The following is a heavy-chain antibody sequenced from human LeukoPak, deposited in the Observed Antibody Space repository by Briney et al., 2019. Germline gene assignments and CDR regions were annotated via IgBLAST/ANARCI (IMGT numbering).Heavy chain of an antibody. V-gene: IGHV4-34*01. Sequence: PSDTLFLTCAVDGGSFRGYYWGSVRQPPGKGLERIGEFNHSGDTNYNPSLKSRVTTSVDMSQNQISLRLKSVTAADTGVYYCARGRSLEWFRGSHYYTLDAWGQGTTVTVSS. D-gene: IGHD3-3*01. CDR2: FNHSGDT. CDR3: ARGRSLEWFRGSHYYTLDA. CDR1: GGSFRGYY. J-gene: IGHJ6*02.